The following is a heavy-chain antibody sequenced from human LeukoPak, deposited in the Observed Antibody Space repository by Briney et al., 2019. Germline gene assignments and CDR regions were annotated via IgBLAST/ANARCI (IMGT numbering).Heavy chain of an antibody. J-gene: IGHJ5*02. V-gene: IGHV4-61*02. D-gene: IGHD3-10*01. CDR1: GGSISSGSYY. CDR3: AVEGSISGSYL. CDR2: IYTSGST. Sequence: SQTLSLTCTVSGGSISSGSYYWSWIRQPAGKGLEWIGRIYTSGSTNYNPSLKSRVTISVDTSKNQFSLKLSSVTAADTAVYYCAVEGSISGSYLWGQGTLVTVSS.